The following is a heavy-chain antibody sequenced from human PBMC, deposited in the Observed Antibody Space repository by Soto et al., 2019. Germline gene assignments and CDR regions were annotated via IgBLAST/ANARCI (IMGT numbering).Heavy chain of an antibody. CDR3: AREERTDFSVLMVYAIRHDAFDI. D-gene: IGHD2-8*01. V-gene: IGHV3-21*01. CDR1: GFTFSSYS. CDR2: ISSSSYI. Sequence: PGGSLRLSCAASGFTFSSYSMNWVRQAPGKGLEWVSSISSSSYIYYADSVKGRFTISRDNAKNSLYLQMNSLRAEDTAVYYCAREERTDFSVLMVYAIRHDAFDIWGQGTMVTVSS. J-gene: IGHJ3*02.